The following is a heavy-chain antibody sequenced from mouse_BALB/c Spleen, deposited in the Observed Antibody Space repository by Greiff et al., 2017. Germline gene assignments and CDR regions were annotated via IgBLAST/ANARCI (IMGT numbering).Heavy chain of an antibody. Sequence: EVKVEESGGGLVQPGGSLRLSCATSGFTFTDYYMSWVRQPPGKALEWLGFIRNKANGYTTEYSASVKGRFTISRDNSQSILYLQMNTLRAEDSATYYCARDGTGTYAMDYWGQGTSVTVSS. V-gene: IGHV7-3*02. D-gene: IGHD4-1*01. J-gene: IGHJ4*01. CDR3: ARDGTGTYAMDY. CDR1: GFTFTDYY. CDR2: IRNKANGYTT.